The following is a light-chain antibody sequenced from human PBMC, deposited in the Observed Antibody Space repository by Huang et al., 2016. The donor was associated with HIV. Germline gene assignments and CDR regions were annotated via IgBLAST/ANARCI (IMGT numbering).Light chain of an antibody. J-gene: IGKJ1*01. Sequence: DIVMTQSPDSLAVSLGEAATLTCRSSQSVLSSATNKNYLAWFQQKSGQSPKLLMFWAAKREAGVPDRLSGSGSGTHFTLTINNVKTEDVAIYYCQQYYTSPQTFGPGTRVEI. CDR2: WAA. CDR1: QSVLSSATNKNY. V-gene: IGKV4-1*01. CDR3: QQYYTSPQT.